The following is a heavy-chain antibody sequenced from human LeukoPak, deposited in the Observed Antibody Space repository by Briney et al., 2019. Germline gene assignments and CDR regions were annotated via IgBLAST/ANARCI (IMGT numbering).Heavy chain of an antibody. CDR3: ARAGRRLFGVLIPLSFDY. CDR2: INPGVDNT. Sequence: GASVKVSCKASGYTFTKSYIHWVRQAPGQRLEWMGLINPGVDNTNYAQNFQGRVTMTSDTAARTVYMELSSLRSDATAVYSCARAGRRLFGVLIPLSFDYWGQGTPVTVSS. V-gene: IGHV1-46*01. J-gene: IGHJ4*02. D-gene: IGHD3-3*01. CDR1: GYTFTKSY.